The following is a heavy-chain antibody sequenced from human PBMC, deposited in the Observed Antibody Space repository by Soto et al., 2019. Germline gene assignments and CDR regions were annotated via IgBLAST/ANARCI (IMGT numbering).Heavy chain of an antibody. CDR3: ARGNSGWHTTTYLDY. J-gene: IGHJ4*02. Sequence: EVQLVESGGGLVQPGGSLRLSCAASGFSFTSHAMYWVRQAPGKGLEYVASISSDGGTTYSANSVKGRFTISRDNFKNTLFLQMCSLRPDDMAVYYCARGNSGWHTTTYLDYWGQGTLVTVSS. CDR1: GFSFTSHA. D-gene: IGHD6-19*01. V-gene: IGHV3-64*01. CDR2: ISSDGGTT.